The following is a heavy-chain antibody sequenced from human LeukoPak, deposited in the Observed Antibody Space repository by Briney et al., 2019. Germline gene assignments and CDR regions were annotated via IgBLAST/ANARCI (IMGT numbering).Heavy chain of an antibody. CDR3: ARGADCSSTSCYAY. V-gene: IGHV3-53*01. D-gene: IGHD2-2*01. Sequence: GGSLRLSCAASGFTVSSNYMSWVRQAPRKGLEWVSVIYSGGSTYYADSVKGRFTISRDNSKNTLYLQMNSLRAEDTAVYYCARGADCSSTSCYAYWGQGTLVTVSS. CDR1: GFTVSSNY. CDR2: IYSGGST. J-gene: IGHJ4*02.